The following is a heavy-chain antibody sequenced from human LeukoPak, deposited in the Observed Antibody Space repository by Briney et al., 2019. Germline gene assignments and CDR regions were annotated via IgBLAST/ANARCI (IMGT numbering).Heavy chain of an antibody. CDR1: GFIFSSYS. V-gene: IGHV3-48*02. Sequence: GGSLRLSCAASGFIFSSYSMNWVRQAPGKGLEWVSYISSSSSTIYYVDSVKGRFTISRDKAKNSLYLQMNSLRDEDTAVYYCARDQLSPRWYFDLWGRGTLVTVSS. CDR2: ISSSSSTI. CDR3: ARDQLSPRWYFDL. J-gene: IGHJ2*01. D-gene: IGHD3-16*02.